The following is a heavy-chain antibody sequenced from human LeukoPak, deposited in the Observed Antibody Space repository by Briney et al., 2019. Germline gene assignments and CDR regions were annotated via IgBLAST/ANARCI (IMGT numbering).Heavy chain of an antibody. V-gene: IGHV3-9*01. D-gene: IGHD3-22*01. CDR2: ITWNSGRM. CDR3: AKAYDTSEHTPFDY. CDR1: GFTFDDYA. Sequence: GGSLRLSCAASGFTFDDYAMHWVRQAPGKGLEWVAGITWNSGRMAYADSVKGRFTISRDNAKNSLYLQMTSLETEDTAFYYCAKAYDTSEHTPFDYWGQGTLVTVSS. J-gene: IGHJ4*02.